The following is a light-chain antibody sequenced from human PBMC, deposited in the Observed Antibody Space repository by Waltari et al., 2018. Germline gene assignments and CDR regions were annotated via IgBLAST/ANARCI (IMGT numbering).Light chain of an antibody. CDR3: TSLAAGSTWV. V-gene: IGLV2-8*01. J-gene: IGLJ3*02. CDR1: RSDGGYYNY. Sequence: QSALTQPPSASGSPGQSVTIACTGTRSDGGYYNYVSWYQQHPGKAPNLLIYEVPKRPSGVPDRFSGSKSDNTASLTVSGVQVEDEADYYCTSLAAGSTWVFGGGTKLTVL. CDR2: EVP.